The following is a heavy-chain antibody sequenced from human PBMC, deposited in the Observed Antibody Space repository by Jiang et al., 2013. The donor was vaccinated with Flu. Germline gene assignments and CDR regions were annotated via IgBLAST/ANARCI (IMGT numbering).Heavy chain of an antibody. V-gene: IGHV4-59*13. CDR2: IHYAGDT. D-gene: IGHD6-19*01. CDR3: ARAGSDWSPHDY. CDR1: GGSINPYQ. Sequence: GSGLVKPSETLSLTCTVSGGSINPYQWSWIRQPPGKGLEWIGYIHYAGDTNYNPSLKSRVTISLDTSKNQFSLKLTSVTAADTAVYYCARAGSDWSPHDYWGQGNPGHRLL. J-gene: IGHJ4*02.